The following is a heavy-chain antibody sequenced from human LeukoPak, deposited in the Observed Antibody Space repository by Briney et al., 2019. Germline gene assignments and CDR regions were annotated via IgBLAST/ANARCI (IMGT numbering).Heavy chain of an antibody. D-gene: IGHD2-15*01. CDR3: VIGVGWQPDY. V-gene: IGHV4-59*02. CDR1: GDSVTGYY. CDR2: IYKIGTT. Sequence: SDTLSLTCTVFGDSVTGYYLNWVRQPPGKGLEWIGHIYKIGTTNYNPSLKSRLTISADTSKNQFSLKLRSVTAADTAVYYCVIGVGWQPDYWGQGALVTVSS. J-gene: IGHJ4*02.